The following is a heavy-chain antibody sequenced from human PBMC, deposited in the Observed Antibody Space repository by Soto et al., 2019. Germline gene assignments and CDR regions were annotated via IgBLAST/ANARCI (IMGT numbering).Heavy chain of an antibody. Sequence: VSGPTLVNPTETLTLTCTVSGISLSNARTGVSWIRQPPGKALEWLAHIFSNDEKSYRTSLKSRLTISKDTSKSQVVLTMTNVDPVDTATYYCGQILRNNHHPPDYWGQGILVTVSS. J-gene: IGHJ4*02. V-gene: IGHV2-26*01. CDR3: GQILRNNHHPPDY. CDR1: GISLSNARTG. CDR2: IFSNDEK.